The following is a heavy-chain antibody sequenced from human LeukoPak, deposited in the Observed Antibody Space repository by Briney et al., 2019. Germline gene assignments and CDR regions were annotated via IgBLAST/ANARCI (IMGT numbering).Heavy chain of an antibody. CDR3: TRDLMDYDVSTGLHHYYMDV. D-gene: IGHD3-9*01. Sequence: GGSLRLSCVASGFTFSSYWMHWVRQNPRKGLVWVSRINGDGRNINYADPVRGRFTISRDNAKNTLYLQMNTLRVEDTAVYYCTRDLMDYDVSTGLHHYYMDVWGQGTTVTVSS. J-gene: IGHJ6*02. CDR2: INGDGRNI. V-gene: IGHV3-74*01. CDR1: GFTFSSYW.